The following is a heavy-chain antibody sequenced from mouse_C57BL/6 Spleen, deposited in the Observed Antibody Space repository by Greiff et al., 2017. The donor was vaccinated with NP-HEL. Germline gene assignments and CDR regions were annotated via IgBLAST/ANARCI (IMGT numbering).Heavy chain of an antibody. CDR1: GYTFTSYW. CDR2: IDPNSGGT. Sequence: QVQLKQPGAELVKPGASVKLSCKASGYTFTSYWMHWVKQRPGRGLEWIGRIDPNSGGTKYNEKFKSKATLTVDKPSSTAYMQLSSLTSEDSAVYYCAREDITTVVAGAMDYWGQGTSVTVSS. D-gene: IGHD1-1*01. V-gene: IGHV1-72*01. CDR3: AREDITTVVAGAMDY. J-gene: IGHJ4*01.